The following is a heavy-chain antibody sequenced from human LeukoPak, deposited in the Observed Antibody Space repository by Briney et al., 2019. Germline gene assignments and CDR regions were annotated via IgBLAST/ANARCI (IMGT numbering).Heavy chain of an antibody. CDR2: IKTDGSIT. V-gene: IGHV3-74*01. D-gene: IGHD1-1*01. CDR3: VRYGRRANDQPFDV. J-gene: IGHJ3*01. CDR1: GFSFSVYW. Sequence: PGGSLRLSCAASGFSFSVYWMHWVRQAPGKGPVWVSRIKTDGSITDYADFVKGRFTISRDNAKNTLYLQMNSLRAEDTAVYYCVRYGRRANDQPFDVWGQGTMVTVSS.